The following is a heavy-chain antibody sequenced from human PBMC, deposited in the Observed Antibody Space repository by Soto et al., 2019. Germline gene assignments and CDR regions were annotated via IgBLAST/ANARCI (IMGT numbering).Heavy chain of an antibody. CDR1: GYRFSNYW. CDR2: IYPGDSDT. J-gene: IGHJ3*02. CDR3: ARQSRYYDSWSGNYQTDAFDI. D-gene: IGHD3-3*01. V-gene: IGHV5-51*01. Sequence: GESLKISCQGSGYRFSNYWIGWVRHVPGKGLEWMGIIYPGDSDTRYSPSFQGQVTISADKSISNATLQWSSLRASDTAMYYCARQSRYYDSWSGNYQTDAFDIWGQGTMVTVSS.